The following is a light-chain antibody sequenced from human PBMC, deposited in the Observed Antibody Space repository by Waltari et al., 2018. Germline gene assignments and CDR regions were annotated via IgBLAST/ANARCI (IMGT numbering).Light chain of an antibody. CDR1: SSAVGGYNH. V-gene: IGLV2-14*01. CDR2: DVT. Sequence: QSALTQPASVSGSPGPSITISCTGPSSAVGGYNHVSWYQQTPGKAPKLLIYDVTKRPLGVSNRYSGSKSGNTASLTISGLQAEDEAVYYCSSYRTSSTFVFGPGTKVTVL. J-gene: IGLJ1*01. CDR3: SSYRTSSTFV.